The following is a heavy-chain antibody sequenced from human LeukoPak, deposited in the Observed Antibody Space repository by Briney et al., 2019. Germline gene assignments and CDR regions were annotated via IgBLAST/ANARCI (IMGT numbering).Heavy chain of an antibody. CDR1: GFTFSSYS. V-gene: IGHV3-53*01. CDR2: IYSGGST. D-gene: IGHD5-12*01. J-gene: IGHJ6*04. CDR3: ARDRIVATTYYGMDV. Sequence: GGSLRLSCAASGFTFSSYSMNWVRQTPGKGLEWVSVIYSGGSTYYADSVKGRFTISRDNSKNTLYLQMNSLRAEDTAVYYCARDRIVATTYYGMDVWGKGTTVTVSS.